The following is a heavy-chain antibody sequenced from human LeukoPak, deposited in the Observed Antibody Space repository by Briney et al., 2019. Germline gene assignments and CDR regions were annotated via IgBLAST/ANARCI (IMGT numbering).Heavy chain of an antibody. Sequence: GGSLRLSCAASGFTFSDYYMSWIRQAPGKGLEWVSTISGSGASTYYTDSVKGRFTISRDNSKNTLYLQMNSLRAEDTAVYYCANAHTGIAAAGMGYWGQGTLVTVSS. CDR3: ANAHTGIAAAGMGY. V-gene: IGHV3-23*01. D-gene: IGHD6-13*01. J-gene: IGHJ4*02. CDR1: GFTFSDYY. CDR2: ISGSGAST.